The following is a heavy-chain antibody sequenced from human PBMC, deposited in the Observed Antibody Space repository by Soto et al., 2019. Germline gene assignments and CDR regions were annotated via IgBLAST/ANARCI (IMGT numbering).Heavy chain of an antibody. V-gene: IGHV4-31*03. CDR3: ARDAPETAPY. J-gene: IGHJ4*02. CDR2: INYRGST. CDR1: GGSISNGDFY. Sequence: QVQLQESGPGQVKPSQTLALTCTVSGGSISNGDFYWNWIRQHPEKGLEWIGYINYRGSTFYNPSLKSRIIISVEKSKNQFSLKLSSVTAADTAVYYCARDAPETAPYWGQGTLVTVSS. D-gene: IGHD2-2*01.